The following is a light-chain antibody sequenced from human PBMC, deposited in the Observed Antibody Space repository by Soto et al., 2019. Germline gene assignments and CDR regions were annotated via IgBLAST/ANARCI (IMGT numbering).Light chain of an antibody. CDR2: DAS. CDR1: QSVRSN. Sequence: EIMMKQSPVTLSVSPGERATLSCRASQSVRSNLAWYQQKPGQAPRLLMYDASTRATGIPARFSGSGSGTEFTLTISSLQSEDFAVYYCQQYGSSLITFGQGTRLEIK. V-gene: IGKV3-15*01. CDR3: QQYGSSLIT. J-gene: IGKJ5*01.